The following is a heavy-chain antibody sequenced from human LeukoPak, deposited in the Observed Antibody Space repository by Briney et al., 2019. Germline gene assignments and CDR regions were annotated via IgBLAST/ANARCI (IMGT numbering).Heavy chain of an antibody. CDR3: VRQYSSGWSYYYGMDV. J-gene: IGHJ6*02. CDR2: TYYRSKWYN. Sequence: SQTLSLTCAISGDSVSSHSAAWHWIRQSPSRGLEWLGRTYYRSKWYNDYALSVESRITITPDTSKNHFSLQLNSVTREDTSVYYCVRQYSSGWSYYYGMDVWGQGTTVTVSS. CDR1: GDSVSSHSAA. D-gene: IGHD6-19*01. V-gene: IGHV6-1*01.